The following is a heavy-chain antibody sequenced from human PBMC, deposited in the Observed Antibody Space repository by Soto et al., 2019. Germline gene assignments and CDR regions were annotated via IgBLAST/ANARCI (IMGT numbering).Heavy chain of an antibody. CDR1: GGPFNNYT. Sequence: QVQLVQSGAEVKKPGSSVKVSCKASGGPFNNYTINWMRQAPGQGLEWMGGIIPIFGKEHYAQKFQGRVTISADESTYTAYMELSSLTAEDTAVYYCAKPRAPYYAMDVWGKVTTVTVSS. CDR2: IIPIFGKE. V-gene: IGHV1-69*12. J-gene: IGHJ6*04. CDR3: AKPRAPYYAMDV.